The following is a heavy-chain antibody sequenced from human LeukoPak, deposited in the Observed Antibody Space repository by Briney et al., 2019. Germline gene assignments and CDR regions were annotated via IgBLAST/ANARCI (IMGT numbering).Heavy chain of an antibody. CDR3: ARGVLRFLEWLLY. V-gene: IGHV1-69*13. CDR2: IIPIFGTA. J-gene: IGHJ4*02. CDR1: GGTFSSYA. D-gene: IGHD3-3*01. Sequence: SVKVSCEASGGTFSSYAISWVRQAPGQGLEWMGGIIPIFGTANYAQKFQGRVTITADESTSTAYMELSSLRSEDTAVYYCARGVLRFLEWLLYWGQGTLVTVSS.